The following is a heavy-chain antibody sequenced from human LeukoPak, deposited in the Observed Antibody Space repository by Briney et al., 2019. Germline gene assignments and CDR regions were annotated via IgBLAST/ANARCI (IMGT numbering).Heavy chain of an antibody. CDR1: GGSISSSSYY. D-gene: IGHD6-19*01. Sequence: SETLSLTCTVSGGSISSSSYYWGWIRLPPGKGLEWIGSIYYSGSTYYNPSLKSRVTISVDTSKNQFSLKLSSVTAADTAVYYCAKYSSGWYGSNWFDPWGQGTLVTVSS. J-gene: IGHJ5*02. CDR3: AKYSSGWYGSNWFDP. CDR2: IYYSGST. V-gene: IGHV4-39*07.